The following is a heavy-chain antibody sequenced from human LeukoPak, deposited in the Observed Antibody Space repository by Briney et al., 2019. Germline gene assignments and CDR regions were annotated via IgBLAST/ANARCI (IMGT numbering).Heavy chain of an antibody. D-gene: IGHD5-18*01. J-gene: IGHJ4*02. CDR2: VYYTGST. CDR1: GVSFEHYF. V-gene: IGHV4-59*01. Sequence: PSVTLSFTCTGSGVSFEHYFWSWIRQPPGKALEFLGNVYYTGSTYYSHSLKSRLTISADPAKNQFPLKLKSETAADTAVYYCASHRRSHGAEYWGKGTLGTVS. CDR3: ASHRRSHGAEY.